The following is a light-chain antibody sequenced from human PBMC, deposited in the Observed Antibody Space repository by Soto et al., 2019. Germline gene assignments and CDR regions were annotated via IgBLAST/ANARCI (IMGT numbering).Light chain of an antibody. Sequence: DIVMTQSPDSLAVSLGERATINCKSSQSVLYSSNNKNYLAWYQQKPGQPPKLLIYWASTRESGVPDRFSGGGSGTDFTLTISSLQAADVAVYFCQQYYSTPFTFGPGTKVGIK. CDR1: QSVLYSSNNKNY. CDR3: QQYYSTPFT. J-gene: IGKJ3*01. CDR2: WAS. V-gene: IGKV4-1*01.